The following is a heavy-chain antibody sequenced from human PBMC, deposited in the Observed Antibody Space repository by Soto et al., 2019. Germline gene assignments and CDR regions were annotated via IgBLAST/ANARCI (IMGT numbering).Heavy chain of an antibody. Sequence: PSETLSLTCTVSGDSISSGAYYWSWIRQPPGKGLEWIGYIYYSGNTYYNPSLKSRVIISVDTSKNQFSLKLSSVTAADTAVYYCARVSTMIAERYFDLWGRGTLVTVSS. CDR3: ARVSTMIAERYFDL. CDR1: GDSISSGAYY. V-gene: IGHV4-31*03. J-gene: IGHJ2*01. D-gene: IGHD3-22*01. CDR2: IYYSGNT.